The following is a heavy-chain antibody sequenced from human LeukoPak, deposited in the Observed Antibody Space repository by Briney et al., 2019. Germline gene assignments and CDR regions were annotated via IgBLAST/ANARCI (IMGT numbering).Heavy chain of an antibody. CDR3: ARDNSDGTDHYWWFDP. D-gene: IGHD3-22*01. V-gene: IGHV3-21*01. CDR2: ISINSTYI. J-gene: IGHJ5*02. Sequence: GGSLRFSCAASGFTFSSYSMNWVRQAPGKGLEWVSSISINSTYIYFADSVKGRFTISRDNAKNSLYLQMNSLRAEDTAVYYCARDNSDGTDHYWWFDPWGQGTLVTVSS. CDR1: GFTFSSYS.